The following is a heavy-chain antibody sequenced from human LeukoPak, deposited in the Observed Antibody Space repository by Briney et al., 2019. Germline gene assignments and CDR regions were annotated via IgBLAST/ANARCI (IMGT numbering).Heavy chain of an antibody. V-gene: IGHV1-2*02. Sequence: ASVKVSCKASGYTFTGYYMHWVRQAPGQGLEWMGWINPNSGGTNYAQKFQGRVTMTRDTSISTAYMELRSLRSDDTAVYYCARVGYCSGNTCYTTNWFDPWGQGTLVTVSS. CDR3: ARVGYCSGNTCYTTNWFDP. J-gene: IGHJ5*02. D-gene: IGHD2-2*02. CDR2: INPNSGGT. CDR1: GYTFTGYY.